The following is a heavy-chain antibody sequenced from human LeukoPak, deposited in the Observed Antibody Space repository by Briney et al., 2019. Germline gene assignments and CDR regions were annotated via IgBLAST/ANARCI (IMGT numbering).Heavy chain of an antibody. J-gene: IGHJ4*02. Sequence: GGSLRLSCAASGFTFSSYGMHWVRQAPGKGLEWVAVISYDGSNKYYADSVKGRFTISRDNSKNTLYLQMNSLRAEDTAVYYCARDDSRRGYSYLDSWGQGTLVTVSS. CDR1: GFTFSSYG. V-gene: IGHV3-30*03. CDR3: ARDDSRRGYSYLDS. D-gene: IGHD5-18*01. CDR2: ISYDGSNK.